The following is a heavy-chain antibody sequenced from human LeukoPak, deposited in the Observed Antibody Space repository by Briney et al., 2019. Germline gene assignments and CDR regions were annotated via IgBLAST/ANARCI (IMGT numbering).Heavy chain of an antibody. CDR3: ARDLTAALDY. V-gene: IGHV3-21*01. CDR2: ISSSSSYI. CDR1: GFTFRSYS. Sequence: PGGSLRLSCAASGFTFRSYSMNWVRQAPGKGLEWVSSISSSSSYIYYADSVKGRFTISRDNAKNSLYLQMNSLRAEDTAVYYCARDLTAALDYWGQGTLVTVSS. D-gene: IGHD2-2*01. J-gene: IGHJ4*02.